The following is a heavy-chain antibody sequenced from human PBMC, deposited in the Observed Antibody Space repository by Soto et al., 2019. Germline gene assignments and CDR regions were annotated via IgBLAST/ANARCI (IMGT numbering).Heavy chain of an antibody. CDR1: GGSINVNTYY. V-gene: IGHV4-39*01. CDR3: ARRGTTGYCSGDTCYSGALDI. D-gene: IGHD2-15*01. CDR2: VYYSGST. J-gene: IGHJ3*02. Sequence: QLQLQESGPGLVKPSETLSLTCFVSGGSINVNTYYWGWIRQAPGKGLEWIGNVYYSGSTNYNPSLTRRVTISIDTSKNQFSLKLSSVTAADTAVYYCARRGTTGYCSGDTCYSGALDIWGQGTMVTVSS.